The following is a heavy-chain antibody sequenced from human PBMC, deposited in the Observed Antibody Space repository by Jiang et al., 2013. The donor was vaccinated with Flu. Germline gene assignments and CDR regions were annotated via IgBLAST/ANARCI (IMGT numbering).Heavy chain of an antibody. Sequence: GPGLVKPSETLSLTCTVSGGSISSSSYYWGWIRQPPGKGLEWIGSIYYSGSTYYNPSLKSRVTISVDTSKNHFSLKLSSVTAADTAVYYCARGAITMIVVVIAVFDAFDIWGQGTMVTVSS. CDR2: IYYSGST. J-gene: IGHJ3*02. V-gene: IGHV4-39*02. D-gene: IGHD3-22*01. CDR1: GGSISSSSYY. CDR3: ARGAITMIVVVIAVFDAFDI.